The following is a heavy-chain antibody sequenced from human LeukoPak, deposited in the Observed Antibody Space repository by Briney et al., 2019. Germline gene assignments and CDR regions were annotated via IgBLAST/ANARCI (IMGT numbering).Heavy chain of an antibody. V-gene: IGHV3-48*01. CDR3: ARDGGGYSYGNYYMDV. D-gene: IGHD5-18*01. CDR1: GFTFSSFS. Sequence: GGSLRLSCAASGFTFSSFSMNWVRQAPGKGLEWVSYISSSSSTIYYADSVKGRFTISRDNAKNSLYLQMNSLRAEDAAVYYCARDGGGYSYGNYYMDVWGKGTTVTVSS. J-gene: IGHJ6*03. CDR2: ISSSSSTI.